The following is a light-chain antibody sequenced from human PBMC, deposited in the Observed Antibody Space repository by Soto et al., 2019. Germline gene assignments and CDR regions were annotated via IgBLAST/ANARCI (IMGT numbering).Light chain of an antibody. Sequence: QMNRSPSSLSVFVGYSVPIASRASQSISSSLNWYQQTPGKAPQLLIYAASSLHSGVPSRFSASGSGTDFTLTISCLQSEDFATYYCQQYYSYPRKFGQGTKVDIK. CDR3: QQYYSYPRK. CDR1: QSISSS. J-gene: IGKJ1*01. CDR2: AAS. V-gene: IGKV1-39*01.